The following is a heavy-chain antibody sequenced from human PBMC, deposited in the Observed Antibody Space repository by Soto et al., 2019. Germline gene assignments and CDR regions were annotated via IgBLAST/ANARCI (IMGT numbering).Heavy chain of an antibody. J-gene: IGHJ6*03. Sequence: SETLSLTCTVSGGSISSGGYYWSWIRQHPGKGLEWIGYIYYSGSTYYNPSLKSRVTISVDTSKNQFSLKLSSVTAADTAVYYCVSGYNHNYHYYYMDVWGKGTTVTVSS. V-gene: IGHV4-31*03. CDR3: VSGYNHNYHYYYMDV. CDR2: IYYSGST. D-gene: IGHD3-22*01. CDR1: GGSISSGGYY.